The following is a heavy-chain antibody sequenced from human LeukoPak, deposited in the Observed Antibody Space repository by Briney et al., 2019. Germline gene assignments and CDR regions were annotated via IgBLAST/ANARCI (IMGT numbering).Heavy chain of an antibody. CDR1: GYTLTELS. J-gene: IGHJ4*02. D-gene: IGHD3-10*01. CDR2: FDPEDGET. Sequence: ASVKVSCTVSGYTLTELSMHWVRQAPGKGLEWMGGFDPEDGETIYAQKFQGRVTMTEDTSTDTAYMELSSLRSEDTAVYYCATPPHYYGSGSYPFDYWGQGTLVTVSS. CDR3: ATPPHYYGSGSYPFDY. V-gene: IGHV1-24*01.